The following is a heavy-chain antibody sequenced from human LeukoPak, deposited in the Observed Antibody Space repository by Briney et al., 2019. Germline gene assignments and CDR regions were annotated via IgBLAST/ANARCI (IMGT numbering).Heavy chain of an antibody. CDR1: GGTFSSYA. V-gene: IGHV1-69*05. CDR3: ARDLYCSGGSCYSGIDY. J-gene: IGHJ4*02. Sequence: SVKVSCKASGGTFSSYAISWVRQAPGQGLEWMGGIIPIFGTANYAQKFQGRVTITTDESTSTAYMELSSLRPEDTAVYYCARDLYCSGGSCYSGIDYWGQGTLVTVSS. CDR2: IIPIFGTA. D-gene: IGHD2-15*01.